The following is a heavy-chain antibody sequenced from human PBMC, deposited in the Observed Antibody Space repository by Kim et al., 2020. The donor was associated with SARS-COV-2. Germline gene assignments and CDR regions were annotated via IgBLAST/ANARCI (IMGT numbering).Heavy chain of an antibody. CDR3: ARAIGYCSSTSCYALYFDY. D-gene: IGHD2-2*01. Sequence: GRFTISRDNAKNSLYLQMNSLRDEDTAVYYCARAIGYCSSTSCYALYFDYWGQGTLVTVSS. J-gene: IGHJ4*02. V-gene: IGHV3-48*02.